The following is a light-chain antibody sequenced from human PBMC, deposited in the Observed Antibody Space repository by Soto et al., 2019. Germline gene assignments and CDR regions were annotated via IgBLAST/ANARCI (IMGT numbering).Light chain of an antibody. CDR1: QSVSSS. V-gene: IGKV3-11*01. Sequence: EIVLTQSPATLSLSPGERATLSCRASQSVSSSLAWYQQKPGQAPRLLIYDASNRATGIPARFSGSGSGTDFTLTISSLEPEDLAVYYCQQRSNWPYTFGQGTKLEIK. CDR2: DAS. CDR3: QQRSNWPYT. J-gene: IGKJ2*01.